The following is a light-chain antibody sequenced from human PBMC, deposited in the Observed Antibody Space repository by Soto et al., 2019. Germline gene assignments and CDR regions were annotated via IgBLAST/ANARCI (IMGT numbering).Light chain of an antibody. CDR2: DAS. CDR1: QSVSSY. Sequence: EIVMTQSPSTLSVSPGERATLSCRASQSVSSYLAWYQQKPGQAPRLLLYDASNRATGIPARFSGSGSGTDFTLTINSLEPEDFAVYYCQQRSNWPSITFGQGTRLEIK. V-gene: IGKV3-11*01. CDR3: QQRSNWPSIT. J-gene: IGKJ5*01.